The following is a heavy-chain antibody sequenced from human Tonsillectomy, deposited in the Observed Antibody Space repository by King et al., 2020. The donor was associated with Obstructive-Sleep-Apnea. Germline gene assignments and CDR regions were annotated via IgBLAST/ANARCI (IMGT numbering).Heavy chain of an antibody. V-gene: IGHV3-23*04. D-gene: IGHD4-17*01. J-gene: IGHJ4*02. CDR3: AKKGVDLTTENDY. CDR2: MSGIGGGI. Sequence: VQLVESGGGLVQPGGSLRLSCAASGFTFSSYAMSWVRQAPGKGLDWVSAMSGIGGGIYSADPGKGRFTITKDNSKNTLYLQMNSPRAEDTAVYYCAKKGVDLTTENDYWGQGTLVTVSS. CDR1: GFTFSSYA.